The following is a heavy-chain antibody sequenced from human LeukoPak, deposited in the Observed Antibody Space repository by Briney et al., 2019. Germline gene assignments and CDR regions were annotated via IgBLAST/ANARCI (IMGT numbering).Heavy chain of an antibody. CDR2: IRYDGSNK. CDR1: GFTFSSYG. CDR3: ARSGVLLWFGEFPYFDY. J-gene: IGHJ4*02. V-gene: IGHV3-30*02. D-gene: IGHD3-10*01. Sequence: GGSLRLSCAASGFTFSSYGMHWVRQAPGKGLEWVAFIRYDGSNKYYADSVKGRFTISRDNSKNTLYLQMNSLRAEDTAAYYCARSGVLLWFGEFPYFDYWGQGTLVTVSS.